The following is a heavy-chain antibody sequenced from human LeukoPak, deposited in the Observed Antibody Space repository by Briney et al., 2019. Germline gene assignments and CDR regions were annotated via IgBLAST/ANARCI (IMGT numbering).Heavy chain of an antibody. J-gene: IGHJ6*02. CDR3: ARDRHDYSNYYYYYGMDV. V-gene: IGHV1-3*01. CDR2: INAGNGNT. CDR1: GYTFTSYA. Sequence: ASVKVSCEASGYTFTSYAMHWVRQAPGQRLEWMGWINAGNGNTKYSQKFQGRVTITRDTSASTAYMELSSLRSEDTAVYYCARDRHDYSNYYYYYGMDVWGQGTTVTVSS. D-gene: IGHD4-11*01.